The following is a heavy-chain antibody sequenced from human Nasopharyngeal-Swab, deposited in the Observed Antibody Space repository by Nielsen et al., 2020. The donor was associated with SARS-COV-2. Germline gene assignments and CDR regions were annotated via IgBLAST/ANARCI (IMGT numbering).Heavy chain of an antibody. V-gene: IGHV3-30*04. J-gene: IGHJ4*02. D-gene: IGHD5/OR15-5a*01. CDR1: GFTFSNYA. Sequence: GGSLRLSCEASGFTFSNYAMHWVRQTPGKGLEWVALILYDGTSQYYRDSVRGRFTISRDNYNNMVYLQMNSLRTEDSATYHCAGDAGALVSTRVFDYWGQGTPVTVSS. CDR2: ILYDGTSQ. CDR3: AGDAGALVSTRVFDY.